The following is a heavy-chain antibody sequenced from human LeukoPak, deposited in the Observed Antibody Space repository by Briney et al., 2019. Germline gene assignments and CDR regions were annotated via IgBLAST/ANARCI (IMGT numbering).Heavy chain of an antibody. Sequence: PGGSLRLSCAASGFTFSDYYMSWIRHDPRKGLEWVSYISSSGSTIYYADSVKGRFTIPSDNAKNPLYLQMNSLRAEDTAVYYCARAHSSSHYPYYYYMDVWGKGTTVTVSS. V-gene: IGHV3-11*04. CDR2: ISSSGSTI. CDR3: ARAHSSSHYPYYYYMDV. D-gene: IGHD6-6*01. J-gene: IGHJ6*03. CDR1: GFTFSDYY.